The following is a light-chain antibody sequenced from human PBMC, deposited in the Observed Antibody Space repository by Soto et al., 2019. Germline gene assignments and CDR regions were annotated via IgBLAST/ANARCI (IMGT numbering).Light chain of an antibody. Sequence: DIQMTQSPSTLSASVGDRVTITCRASQSISSWLAWYQQKPGKAPKCLICKASGLESGVPSRFSGSGSETEFTLTISSLQTDDFATYYCQQYDAYPWTFGQGTKVEIK. CDR2: KAS. V-gene: IGKV1-5*03. J-gene: IGKJ1*01. CDR3: QQYDAYPWT. CDR1: QSISSW.